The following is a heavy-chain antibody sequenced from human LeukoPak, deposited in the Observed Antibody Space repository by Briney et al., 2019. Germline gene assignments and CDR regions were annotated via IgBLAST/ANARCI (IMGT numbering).Heavy chain of an antibody. CDR1: GFTFSSYA. CDR3: AKDIGYSYDVDVFDI. CDR2: ISGSGGST. V-gene: IGHV3-23*01. D-gene: IGHD5-18*01. Sequence: GGSLRLSCAASGFTFSSYAMSWVRQAPGKGLEWVSAISGSGGSTYYADSVKGRFTISRDNSKNTLYLQMNSLRAEDTAVYYWAKDIGYSYDVDVFDIWGQGQWSPSLQ. J-gene: IGHJ3*02.